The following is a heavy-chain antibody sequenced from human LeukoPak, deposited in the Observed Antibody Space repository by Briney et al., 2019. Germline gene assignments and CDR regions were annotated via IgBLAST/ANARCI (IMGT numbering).Heavy chain of an antibody. V-gene: IGHV3-23*01. J-gene: IGHJ6*03. D-gene: IGHD4-11*01. CDR3: ARDATTTVGWVYMDV. CDR2: ISGSGGGT. CDR1: GFTFSSYA. Sequence: PGGSLRLSCAASGFTFSSYAMSWVRQAPGKGLEWVSAISGSGGGTYYADSVKGRFTISRDNSKNTLYLQMNSLRVEDTALYYCARDATTTVGWVYMDVWGKGTAVTIS.